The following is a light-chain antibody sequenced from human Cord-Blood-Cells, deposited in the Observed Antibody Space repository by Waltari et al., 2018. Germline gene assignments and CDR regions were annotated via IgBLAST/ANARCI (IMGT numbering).Light chain of an antibody. CDR1: SSTIGGNY. V-gene: IGLV1-47*01. CDR2: RNN. Sequence: QSVLTQPPSASGTPGQTVTTSCSGSSSTIGGNYLYWYQQLPGTAPKLLIYRNNQRPSGVPDRFSGSKSGTSASLAISGLRSEDEADYYCAAWDDSLSGWVFGGGTKLTVL. J-gene: IGLJ3*02. CDR3: AAWDDSLSGWV.